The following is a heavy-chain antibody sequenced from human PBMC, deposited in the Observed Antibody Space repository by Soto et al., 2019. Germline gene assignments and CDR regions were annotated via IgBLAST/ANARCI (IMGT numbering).Heavy chain of an antibody. V-gene: IGHV1-3*01. CDR3: ARDPRRRYCSSTSCSPFYYYYMDV. CDR2: INAGNGNT. D-gene: IGHD2-2*01. CDR1: GYTFTSYA. J-gene: IGHJ6*03. Sequence: QVQLVQSGAEVKKPGASVKVSCKASGYTFTSYAMHWVRQAPGQRLEWMGWINAGNGNTKYSQKFQGRVTITRDTSASTAYMELSSLRSEDTAVYYCARDPRRRYCSSTSCSPFYYYYMDVWGKGTTVTVSS.